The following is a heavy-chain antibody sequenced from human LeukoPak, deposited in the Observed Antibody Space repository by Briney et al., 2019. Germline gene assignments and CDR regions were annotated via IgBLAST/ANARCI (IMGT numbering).Heavy chain of an antibody. CDR2: ISYDGSNK. CDR1: GFTFSSYW. V-gene: IGHV3-30-3*01. D-gene: IGHD6-19*01. J-gene: IGHJ4*02. CDR3: ARVGARLEDSSGWFDY. Sequence: GGSLRLSCAASGFTFSSYWMSWVRQAPGKGLEWVAVISYDGSNKYYADSVKGRFTISRDNSKNTLYLQMNSLRAEDTAVYYCARVGARLEDSSGWFDYWGQGTLVTVSS.